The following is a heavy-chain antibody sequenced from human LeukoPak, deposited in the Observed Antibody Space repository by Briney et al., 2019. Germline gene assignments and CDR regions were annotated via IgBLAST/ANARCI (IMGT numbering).Heavy chain of an antibody. CDR1: GFTFTYYW. CDR3: ARGQVTTVTRLASFDI. V-gene: IGHV3-7*04. J-gene: IGHJ3*02. D-gene: IGHD4-17*01. Sequence: GGSLRLSCATSGFTFTYYWMNWIRQAPGKGLEWVANINQDGSEKYYVDSVKGRFTISRDYGKKSLYLQMNSLSAEDTAVYYCARGQVTTVTRLASFDIWGQGTMVTVS. CDR2: INQDGSEK.